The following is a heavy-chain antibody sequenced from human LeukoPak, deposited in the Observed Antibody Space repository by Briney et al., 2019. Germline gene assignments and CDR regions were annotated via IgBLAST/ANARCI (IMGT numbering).Heavy chain of an antibody. V-gene: IGHV4-59*01. CDR2: IYYSGST. J-gene: IGHJ4*02. CDR3: ARVSWYGSKYYFDY. Sequence: SETLSLXCTVSGGSNSSYYWSWIRPPPGKGLEWIGYIYYSGSTNYNPSLKSRVTISVDTSKNQFSLKLSSVTAADTAVYYCARVSWYGSKYYFDYWGQGTLVTVSS. CDR1: GGSNSSYY. D-gene: IGHD6-13*01.